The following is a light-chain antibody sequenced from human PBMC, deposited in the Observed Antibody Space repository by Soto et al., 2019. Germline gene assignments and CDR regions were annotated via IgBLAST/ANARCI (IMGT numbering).Light chain of an antibody. CDR1: QSISFY. Sequence: DIQMTQSPSSLSASVGDRVTITCRASQSISFYLNWYQHRPGKAPQLLIYGASTLRSGVPSRFSGRGSGTDFTLTITSLQPEDFATYSCQEGYTSSRTFGQGTTVEI. V-gene: IGKV1-39*01. CDR3: QEGYTSSRT. CDR2: GAS. J-gene: IGKJ1*01.